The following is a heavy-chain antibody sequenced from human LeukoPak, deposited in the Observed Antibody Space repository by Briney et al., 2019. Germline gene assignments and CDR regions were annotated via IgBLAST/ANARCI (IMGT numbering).Heavy chain of an antibody. CDR1: GGSISSYY. J-gene: IGHJ5*02. CDR2: INHSGST. CDR3: ARGGVPAAISQSRWFDP. V-gene: IGHV4-34*01. D-gene: IGHD2-2*01. Sequence: SETLSLTCTVSGGSISSYYWSWIRQPPGKGLEWIGEINHSGSTNYNPSLKSRVTISVDTSKNQFSLKLSSVTAADTAVYYCARGGVPAAISQSRWFDPWGQGTLVTVSS.